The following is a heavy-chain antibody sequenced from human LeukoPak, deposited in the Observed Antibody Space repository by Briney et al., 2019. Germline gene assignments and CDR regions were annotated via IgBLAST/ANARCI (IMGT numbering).Heavy chain of an antibody. D-gene: IGHD3-10*01. CDR3: ARTDYYGSGSYYY. CDR1: GYTFTGYY. J-gene: IGHJ4*02. V-gene: IGHV1-2*02. Sequence: GASVKVSCKASGYTFTGYYMHWVRQAPGQGLEWMGWINPNSGGTNYAQKFQGRVTMTRDTSISTAYMELSRLRSEDTAVYYCARTDYYGSGSYYYWGQGTLVTVSS. CDR2: INPNSGGT.